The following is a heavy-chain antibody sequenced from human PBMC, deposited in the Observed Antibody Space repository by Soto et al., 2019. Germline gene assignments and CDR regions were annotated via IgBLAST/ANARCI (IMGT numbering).Heavy chain of an antibody. CDR3: GTICGFGGVTKWCMDG. J-gene: IGHJ1*01. CDR2: INPNNGAT. CDR1: GYTFTGYY. V-gene: IGHV1-2*04. D-gene: IGHD2-8*01. Sequence: QVQLVQSGAEVKKPGASVKVSCKASGYTFTGYYMHWVRQAPGPGLEWMGWINPNNGATNYAQKFHGWFSWTRETSISTAYMELSSLRSDDTAVYYFGTICGFGGVTKWCMDGWGQGTMVTVSS.